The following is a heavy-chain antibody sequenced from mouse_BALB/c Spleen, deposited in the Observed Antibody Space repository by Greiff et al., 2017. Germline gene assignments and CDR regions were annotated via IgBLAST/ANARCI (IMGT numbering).Heavy chain of an antibody. V-gene: IGHV5-17*02. CDR3: ARDYGYFDV. CDR1: GFTFSSFG. Sequence: EVQGVESGGGLVQPGGSRKLSCAASGFTFSSFGMHWVRQAPGKGLEWVAYISSGSSTIYYADTVKGRFTISRDNPKNTLFLQMTSLRSEDTAMYYCARDYGYFDVWGAGTTVTVSS. D-gene: IGHD1-1*02. CDR2: ISSGSSTI. J-gene: IGHJ1*01.